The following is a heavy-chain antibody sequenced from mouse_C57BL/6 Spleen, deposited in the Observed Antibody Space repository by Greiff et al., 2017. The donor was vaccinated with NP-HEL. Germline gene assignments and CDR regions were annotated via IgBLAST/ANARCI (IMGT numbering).Heavy chain of an antibody. CDR1: GFTFSDYG. J-gene: IGHJ4*01. CDR3: ARDSSGYVYAMDY. CDR2: ISSGSSTI. D-gene: IGHD3-2*02. V-gene: IGHV5-17*01. Sequence: EVKLMESGGGLVKPGGSLKLSCAASGFTFSDYGMHWVRQAPEKGLEWVAYISSGSSTIYYADTVKGRFTISRDNAKNTLFLQMTSLRSEDTAMYYCARDSSGYVYAMDYGGQGTSVTVSS.